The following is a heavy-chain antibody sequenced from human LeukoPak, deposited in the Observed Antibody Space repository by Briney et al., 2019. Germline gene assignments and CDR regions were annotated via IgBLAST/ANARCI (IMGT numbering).Heavy chain of an antibody. CDR1: GGSISSSSYY. Sequence: SETLSLTCTVSGGSISSSSYYWGWIRQPPGKGLEWIGSIYYSGSTYYNPSLKSRVTISVDTSKNQFSLKLSSVTAADTAVYYCARALEEVRTVDWFDPWGQGTLVTVSS. J-gene: IGHJ5*02. V-gene: IGHV4-39*07. CDR2: IYYSGST. CDR3: ARALEEVRTVDWFDP. D-gene: IGHD4-11*01.